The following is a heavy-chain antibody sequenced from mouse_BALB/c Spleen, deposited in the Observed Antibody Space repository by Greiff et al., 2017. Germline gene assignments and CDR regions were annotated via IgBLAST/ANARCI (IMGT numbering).Heavy chain of an antibody. CDR3: ARTSEYGNYRYAMDY. V-gene: IGHV5-6-5*01. J-gene: IGHJ4*01. CDR2: ISSGGST. Sequence: EVMLVESGGGLVKPGGSLKLSCAASGFTFSSYAMSWVRQTPEKRLEWVASISSGGSTYYPDSVKGRFTISRDNARNILYLQMSSLRSEDTAMYYCARTSEYGNYRYAMDYWGQGTSVTVSS. CDR1: GFTFSSYA. D-gene: IGHD2-10*02.